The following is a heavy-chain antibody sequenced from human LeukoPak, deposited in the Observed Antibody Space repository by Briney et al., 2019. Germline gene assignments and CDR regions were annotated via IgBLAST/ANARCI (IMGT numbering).Heavy chain of an antibody. Sequence: GGSLRLSCAASGFTFSSYAMHWVRQAPGKGLQYVSAISSNGGGTYYANSVKGRFTISRDNSKNTLYLQMGSLRVEDMAVYYCARATGPSGGPEYWGQGTLVTVSS. V-gene: IGHV3-64*01. CDR1: GFTFSSYA. D-gene: IGHD2-15*01. CDR2: ISSNGGGT. CDR3: ARATGPSGGPEY. J-gene: IGHJ4*02.